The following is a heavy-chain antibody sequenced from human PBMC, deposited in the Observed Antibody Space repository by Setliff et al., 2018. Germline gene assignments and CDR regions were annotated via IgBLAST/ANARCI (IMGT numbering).Heavy chain of an antibody. V-gene: IGHV1-69*13. Sequence: GASVKVSCKASGGTFSSYAITWVRQAPGQGLEWMGGIIPIFGTANYAQKFQGRATITADESTSTAYMELSSLRSEDTAVYYCARLYYNFWSGYFWEHAQFDPWGQGTLVTVSS. CDR2: IIPIFGTA. D-gene: IGHD3-3*01. J-gene: IGHJ5*02. CDR3: ARLYYNFWSGYFWEHAQFDP. CDR1: GGTFSSYA.